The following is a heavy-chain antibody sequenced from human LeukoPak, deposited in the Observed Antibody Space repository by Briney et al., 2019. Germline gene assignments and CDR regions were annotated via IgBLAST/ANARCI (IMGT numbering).Heavy chain of an antibody. CDR3: AKEMSSDSGSWNGYFDY. J-gene: IGHJ4*02. D-gene: IGHD1-26*01. CDR2: IICICACT. CDR1: GFTFITYA. V-gene: IGHV3-23*01. Sequence: PGGSLRLSCAASGFTFITYAMNWVRQAPGKGLEWVSGIICICACTFYADSVNAPFTISRDNSNNTAYLQMNSLRAEDTAVYYCAKEMSSDSGSWNGYFDYWGQGTLVTVSS.